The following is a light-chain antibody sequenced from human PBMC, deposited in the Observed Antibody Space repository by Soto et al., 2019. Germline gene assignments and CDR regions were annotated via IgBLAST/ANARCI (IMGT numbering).Light chain of an antibody. J-gene: IGKJ4*01. CDR3: QQYYTTPLT. CDR2: WAS. V-gene: IGKV4-1*01. Sequence: DIVMTQSPDSLAVSLGERATINWKSSQSVLYSSNNKNYLAWYQQKPRQPPKLLVSWASTRESGVPDRFSGSGSGTDFTLTISSLQAEDVAVYYCQQYYTTPLTFGGGTKVDI. CDR1: QSVLYSSNNKNY.